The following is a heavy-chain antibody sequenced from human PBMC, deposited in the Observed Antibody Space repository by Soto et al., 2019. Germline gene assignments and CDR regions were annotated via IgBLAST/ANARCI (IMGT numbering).Heavy chain of an antibody. D-gene: IGHD3-10*01. V-gene: IGHV4-39*01. J-gene: IGHJ5*02. CDR2: IYYSGST. CDR3: ALWFGEGNWFDP. CDR1: GGSISSSSYY. Sequence: PSETLSLTCTVSGGSISSSSYYWGWIRQPPGKGLEWIGSIYYSGSTYYNPSLKSRVTISVDTSKNQFSLKLSSVTAADTAVYYCALWFGEGNWFDPWGQGTLVTVSS.